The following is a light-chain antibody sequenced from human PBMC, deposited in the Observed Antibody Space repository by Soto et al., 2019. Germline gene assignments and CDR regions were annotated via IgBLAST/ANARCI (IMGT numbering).Light chain of an antibody. CDR3: ASWDDSLNVV. J-gene: IGLJ2*01. CDR1: SSNIGSNT. CDR2: NNN. V-gene: IGLV1-44*01. Sequence: QSVLTQPPSASGTPGQRVTISCSGSSSNIGSNTVNWYQQLPGTAPKLLIYNNNQRPSGVPDRFSGSKSGTSAALAIRGLQSEDEADYFCASWDDSLNVVFGGGTKLPVL.